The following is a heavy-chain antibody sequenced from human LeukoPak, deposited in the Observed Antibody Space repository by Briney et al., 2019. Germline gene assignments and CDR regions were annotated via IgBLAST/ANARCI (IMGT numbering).Heavy chain of an antibody. CDR1: GFTFSSYA. V-gene: IGHV3-23*01. Sequence: GSLRLSCAASGFTFSSYAMSWVRQAPGKGLEWVSAISGSGGSTYYADSVKGRFTISRDNSKNTLYLQMNSLRAEDTAVYYCARDSWDYYGSGSYHDYWGQGTLVTVSS. J-gene: IGHJ4*02. D-gene: IGHD3-10*01. CDR3: ARDSWDYYGSGSYHDY. CDR2: ISGSGGST.